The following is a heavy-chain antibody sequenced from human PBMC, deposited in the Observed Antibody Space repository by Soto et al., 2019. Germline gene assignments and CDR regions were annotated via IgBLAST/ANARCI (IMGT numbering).Heavy chain of an antibody. CDR2: IHYSGST. CDR3: ARQGAYCNNGVCYIYYFDY. D-gene: IGHD2-8*01. V-gene: IGHV4-39*01. Sequence: SETLSLTCTVSGGSISSNNNYWGWIRQPPGEGLEWIGSIHYSGSTYYNASLQSRVTISVDTSKNQFSLKLTSVTAADTSIYYCARQGAYCNNGVCYIYYFDYWGQGTLVTVSP. J-gene: IGHJ4*02. CDR1: GGSISSNNNY.